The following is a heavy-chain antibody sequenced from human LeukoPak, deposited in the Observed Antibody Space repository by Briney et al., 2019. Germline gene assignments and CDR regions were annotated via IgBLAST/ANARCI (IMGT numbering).Heavy chain of an antibody. Sequence: PSETLSLTCTVSSGSISDYYWSWLRQPPGKGLEWIGYIYYSGSTNYNPSLKSRVTILVDMSKNQFSLKMSSVTAADTAVYYCARELKVGNTGYYFDYWGQGTLVTVSS. J-gene: IGHJ4*02. CDR3: ARELKVGNTGYYFDY. CDR2: IYYSGST. D-gene: IGHD2/OR15-2a*01. V-gene: IGHV4-59*01. CDR1: SGSISDYY.